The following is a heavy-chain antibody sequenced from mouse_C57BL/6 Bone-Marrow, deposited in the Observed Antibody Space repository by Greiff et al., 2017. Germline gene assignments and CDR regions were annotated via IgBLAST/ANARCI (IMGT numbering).Heavy chain of an antibody. CDR3: SGITTVVGRYFDV. CDR1: GFTFSNYW. D-gene: IGHD1-1*01. CDR2: IRLKSDNYAT. V-gene: IGHV6-3*01. Sequence: EVMLVESGGGLVQPGGSMKLSCVASGFTFSNYWMNWVRQSPEKGLEWVAQIRLKSDNYATHYAESVKGRFTISRDDSKSSVYLQMNNLRAEDTGIYYCSGITTVVGRYFDVWGTGTTVTVSS. J-gene: IGHJ1*03.